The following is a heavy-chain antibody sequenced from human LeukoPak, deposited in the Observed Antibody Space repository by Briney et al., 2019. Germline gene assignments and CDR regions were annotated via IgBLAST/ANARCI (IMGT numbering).Heavy chain of an antibody. V-gene: IGHV3-23*01. D-gene: IGHD3-9*01. CDR2: TSESGGST. CDR1: GFTFSSYA. Sequence: GGSLRLSCAASGFTFSSYAMGWVRQAPGKGLEWVSVTSESGGSTHYADSVKGRFTIYRDNSKNTLYLQMNSLGGEDTAVYYCAKGRWGLTINNFVIWGQGRMVTVSS. J-gene: IGHJ3*02. CDR3: AKGRWGLTINNFVI.